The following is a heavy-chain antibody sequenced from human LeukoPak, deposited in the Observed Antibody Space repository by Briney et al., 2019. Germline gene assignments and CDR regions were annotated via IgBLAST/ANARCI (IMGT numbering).Heavy chain of an antibody. CDR3: ARDRSGTYLDY. CDR1: GGTVWSSF. D-gene: IGHD1-26*01. Sequence: GGSLRLSCAESGGTVWSSFRSWIRQAPGKGLEWVAILHSGGGTDYADSVRGRFTISRDNSKDILYLQMDSLRAEDTAVYYCARDRSGTYLDYWGQGTLVTVSS. CDR2: LHSGGGT. J-gene: IGHJ4*02. V-gene: IGHV3-66*01.